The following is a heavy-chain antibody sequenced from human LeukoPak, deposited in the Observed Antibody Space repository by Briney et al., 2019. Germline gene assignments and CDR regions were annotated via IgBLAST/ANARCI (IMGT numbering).Heavy chain of an antibody. CDR3: AKNRRIFGRTLQRHYMDV. J-gene: IGHJ6*03. CDR2: IKTKSEGGTT. Sequence: GGSLRLSCTASGFTFSNAGMNWVRQAPGKWLEWVGRIKTKSEGGTTDYAAPAKGRFTISRDNSKNTLYLQMGGLRPEDTAVYYCAKNRRIFGRTLQRHYMDVWGKGTTVAVSS. D-gene: IGHD3-3*01. V-gene: IGHV3-15*01. CDR1: GFTFSNAG.